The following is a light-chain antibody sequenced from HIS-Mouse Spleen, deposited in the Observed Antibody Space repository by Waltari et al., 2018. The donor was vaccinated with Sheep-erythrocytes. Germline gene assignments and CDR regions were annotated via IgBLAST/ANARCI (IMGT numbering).Light chain of an antibody. CDR3: QQYNSYSRT. Sequence: IQMTQSPSTLSASVGDRVTITCPASQSISSWLAWYQQQPGKAPKLLIYKASSLESGVPSRFSGSGSGTEFTLTISSLQPDDFATYDCQQYNSYSRTFGQGTKLEIK. J-gene: IGKJ2*01. V-gene: IGKV1-5*03. CDR1: QSISSW. CDR2: KAS.